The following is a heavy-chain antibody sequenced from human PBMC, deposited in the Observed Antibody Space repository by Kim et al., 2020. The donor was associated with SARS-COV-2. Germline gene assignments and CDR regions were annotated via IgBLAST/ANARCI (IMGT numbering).Heavy chain of an antibody. CDR2: IDTNTGNP. CDR3: ARGLLIGRFYYGMDV. D-gene: IGHD3-22*01. V-gene: IGHV7-4-1*02. CDR1: GYTFARYA. Sequence: ASVKVSCKASGYTFARYALNWVRQAHGQGLEWMGWIDTNTGNPTYVQDFTGRFVFSLDTSVSTAYLQISSLEAEDSAVYYCARGLLIGRFYYGMDVWGQGTTVTVSS. J-gene: IGHJ6*02.